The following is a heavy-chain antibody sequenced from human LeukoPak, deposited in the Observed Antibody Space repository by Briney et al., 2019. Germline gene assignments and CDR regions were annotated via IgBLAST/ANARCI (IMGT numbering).Heavy chain of an antibody. J-gene: IGHJ4*02. CDR3: ARLLMVYERYFDY. CDR1: GYSISSGYY. Sequence: PSETPSLTCAVSGYSISSGYYWGWIRQPPGKGLEWIGSIYHSGSTYYNPSLKSRVTISVDTSKNQFSLKLSSVTAADTAVYYCARLLMVYERYFDYWGQGTLVTVSS. V-gene: IGHV4-38-2*01. CDR2: IYHSGST. D-gene: IGHD2-8*01.